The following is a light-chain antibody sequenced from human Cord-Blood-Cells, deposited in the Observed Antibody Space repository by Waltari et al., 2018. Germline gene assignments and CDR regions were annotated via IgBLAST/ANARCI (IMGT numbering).Light chain of an antibody. CDR1: KSVSSN. V-gene: IGKV3-15*01. CDR2: GAS. J-gene: IGKJ5*01. Sequence: EIVMTQSPATLSVSPGERATLPCSASKSVSSNLAWYQQKPGQAPRLLIYGASTRATGIPARFSGSGSGTEFTLTISSLQSEDFAVYYCQQYNNWPPITFGQGTRLEIK. CDR3: QQYNNWPPIT.